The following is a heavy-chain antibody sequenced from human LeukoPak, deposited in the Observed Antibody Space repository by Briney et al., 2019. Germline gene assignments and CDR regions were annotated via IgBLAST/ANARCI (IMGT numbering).Heavy chain of an antibody. CDR3: AGALNNSGYPNFDY. D-gene: IGHD3-22*01. Sequence: PSETLSLTCAVSGYSISSGYYWGWIRQPPGKGLEWIGSIYHSGSTYYNPSLKSRVTISVDTSKNQFSLKLSSVTAADTAVYYCAGALNNSGYPNFDYWGQGTLVTVSS. CDR2: IYHSGST. V-gene: IGHV4-38-2*01. J-gene: IGHJ4*02. CDR1: GYSISSGYY.